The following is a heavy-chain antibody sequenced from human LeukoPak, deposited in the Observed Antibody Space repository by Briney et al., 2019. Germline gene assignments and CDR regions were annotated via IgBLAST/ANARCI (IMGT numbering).Heavy chain of an antibody. Sequence: SETLSLTCTVSHSSISGYYWSSIRQPPGKGLEWIGEINHSGSTNYNPSLKSRVTISGDTSKNQFSLKLSSVTAADTAVYYCARGLSGSYDYYYGMDVWGQGNTVTVSS. V-gene: IGHV4-34*01. CDR1: HSSISGYY. CDR3: ARGLSGSYDYYYGMDV. J-gene: IGHJ6*02. D-gene: IGHD1-26*01. CDR2: INHSGST.